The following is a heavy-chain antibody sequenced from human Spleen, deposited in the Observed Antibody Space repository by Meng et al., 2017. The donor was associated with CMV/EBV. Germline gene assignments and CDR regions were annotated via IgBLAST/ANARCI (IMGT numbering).Heavy chain of an antibody. J-gene: IGHJ4*02. V-gene: IGHV3-23*01. Sequence: GGSLRLSCAASGFTFSSYAMSWVRQAPGKGLEWVSGISGSVNNTHYADSVKGRFTISRDNSKNTLNLQMNSLRAEDSAVYYCAKLEVLRFLDWLPVDYWGQGTLVTVSS. CDR1: GFTFSSYA. D-gene: IGHD3-3*01. CDR2: ISGSVNNT. CDR3: AKLEVLRFLDWLPVDY.